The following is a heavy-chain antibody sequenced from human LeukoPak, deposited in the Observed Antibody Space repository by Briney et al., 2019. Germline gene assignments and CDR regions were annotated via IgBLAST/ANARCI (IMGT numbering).Heavy chain of an antibody. Sequence: GASVKVSCKASGYTFTGYYMHWVRQAPGQGLEWMGWINPNSGGTNYAQKFQGRVTMTRDTSISTAYMELSRLRSDDTAVYYCARDSYCSSTSCWDWFDPWGQGTLVTVSS. CDR2: INPNSGGT. J-gene: IGHJ5*02. D-gene: IGHD2-2*01. CDR3: ARDSYCSSTSCWDWFDP. CDR1: GYTFTGYY. V-gene: IGHV1-2*02.